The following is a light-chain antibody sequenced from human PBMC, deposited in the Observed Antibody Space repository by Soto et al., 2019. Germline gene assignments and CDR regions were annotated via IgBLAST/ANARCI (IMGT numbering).Light chain of an antibody. V-gene: IGKV3-11*01. CDR1: QSVSSY. CDR2: DAS. CDR3: PQCSYLLRR. Sequence: EIVLTHNPTTLSLSPGERATLSCRASQSVSSYLAWYQQKPGQAPRLLIYDASNRATGIPARFSGSGSGTDFTLTISSLEPEDFIVYCCPQCSYLLRRFCEGAKVDIK. J-gene: IGKJ1*01.